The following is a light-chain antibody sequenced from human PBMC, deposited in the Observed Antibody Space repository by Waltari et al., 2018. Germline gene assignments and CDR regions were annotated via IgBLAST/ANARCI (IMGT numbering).Light chain of an antibody. V-gene: IGKV1-5*01. Sequence: DIQMTQSPSTLSASVGDRVTITCRASQTISTWLAWYQQKPGKAPKVLIYDASNLESGVPSRFSGSGSGTEFTLTISSLQPDDFATYYCQQYNGYPITFGQGTRLEIK. CDR2: DAS. CDR3: QQYNGYPIT. J-gene: IGKJ5*01. CDR1: QTISTW.